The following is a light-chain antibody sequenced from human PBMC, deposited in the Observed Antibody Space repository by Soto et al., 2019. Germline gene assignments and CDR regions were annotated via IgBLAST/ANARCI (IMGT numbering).Light chain of an antibody. CDR3: GTWDSSLSAYV. CDR1: SSNIGAGYD. Sequence: SVLTQPPSVSGAPGQRVTISCTGSSSNIGAGYDVHWYQQLPGTAPNLLIYGNSNRPSGVPDRFSGSKSGASATLGITGLQTGDEADYYCGTWDSSLSAYVFGTGTKVTVL. CDR2: GNS. J-gene: IGLJ1*01. V-gene: IGLV1-40*01.